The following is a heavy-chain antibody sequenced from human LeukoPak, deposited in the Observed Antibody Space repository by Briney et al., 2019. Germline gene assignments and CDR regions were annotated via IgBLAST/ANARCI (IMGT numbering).Heavy chain of an antibody. Sequence: ASVKVSCKASGYTFTSYGISWVRQAPGQGLEWMGWISAYNGNTNYAQKLQGRVTMTTDTSTSTAYVELRSLRSDDTAVYYCASSRITYYYGSGSLAYWGQGTLVTVSS. CDR1: GYTFTSYG. CDR2: ISAYNGNT. CDR3: ASSRITYYYGSGSLAY. V-gene: IGHV1-18*01. D-gene: IGHD3-10*01. J-gene: IGHJ4*02.